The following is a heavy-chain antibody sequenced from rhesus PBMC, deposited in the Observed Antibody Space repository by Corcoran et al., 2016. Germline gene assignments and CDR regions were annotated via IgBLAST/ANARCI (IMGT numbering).Heavy chain of an antibody. D-gene: IGHD3-16*01. V-gene: IGHV4-160*01. J-gene: IGHJ4*01. Sequence: QVQLQQWGEGLVKPSETLSLTCAVSGGSVSGYWWGWIRQPPGKGLEWIGRIRSGGSTNYNPSLKSRVTISIDTSKNQFSLKLSSVTAADTAVYYCARQPSGSYYYFDYWGQGVLVTVSS. CDR2: IRSGGST. CDR1: GGSVSGYW. CDR3: ARQPSGSYYYFDY.